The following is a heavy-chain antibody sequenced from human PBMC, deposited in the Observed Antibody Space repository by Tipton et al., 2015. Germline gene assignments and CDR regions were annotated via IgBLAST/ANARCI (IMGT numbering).Heavy chain of an antibody. CDR3: ACHDYDLLTRDYQTVDY. V-gene: IGHV4-38-2*01. D-gene: IGHD3-9*01. Sequence: LRLSCAVSAYSISSDYYWGWIRQPPGKGLEWIGSISHSGNTYYNPSLKSRVTMSRDTSKNHFSLKLTSATAADTAMYYCACHDYDLLTRDYQTVDYWGQGTRVTVSS. CDR1: AYSISSDYY. CDR2: ISHSGNT. J-gene: IGHJ4*02.